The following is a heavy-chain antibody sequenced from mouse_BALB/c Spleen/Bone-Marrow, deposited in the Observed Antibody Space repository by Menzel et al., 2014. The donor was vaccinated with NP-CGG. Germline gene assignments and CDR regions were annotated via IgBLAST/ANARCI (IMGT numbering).Heavy chain of an antibody. Sequence: VQLHQCRAELVQPRASLKLSCKDSGYTFTSYYMYWVKQRPGQGLEWIGEINPSNGGTNFNEKFKSKATLTVDKSSSTAYMQLSSLTSEDSAVYYCTREGDSPFAYWGQGTLVTVSA. CDR3: TREGDSPFAY. J-gene: IGHJ3*01. CDR1: GYTFTSYY. V-gene: IGHV1S81*02. CDR2: INPSNGGT. D-gene: IGHD2-13*01.